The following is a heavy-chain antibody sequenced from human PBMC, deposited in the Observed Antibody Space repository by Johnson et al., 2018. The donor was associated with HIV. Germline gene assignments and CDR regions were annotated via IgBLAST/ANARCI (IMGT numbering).Heavy chain of an antibody. CDR3: AKDIVAAELTPDVFDL. J-gene: IGHJ3*01. D-gene: IGHD5-12*01. CDR1: GFTFSSYG. Sequence: QVQLVESGGGVVQPGGSLRLSCAASGFTFSSYGLQWVRQAPGKGLQWVAFIRYDGSTQSYADSVKGRFTISRDKSKNTLYMEINSLRIDDTGVYYCAKDIVAAELTPDVFDLWGQGTMVTVSS. V-gene: IGHV3-30*02. CDR2: IRYDGSTQ.